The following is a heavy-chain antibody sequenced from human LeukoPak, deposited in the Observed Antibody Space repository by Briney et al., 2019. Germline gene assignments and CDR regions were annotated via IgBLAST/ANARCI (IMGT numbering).Heavy chain of an antibody. J-gene: IGHJ4*02. D-gene: IGHD4-11*01. CDR2: IWHDGSDK. V-gene: IGHV3-33*06. CDR3: AKYAQRGFDNSNSLGY. CDR1: GFTFSHYG. Sequence: GGSLRLSCAASGFTFSHYGMHWVRQAPGKGLEWVAVIWHDGSDKYYADSVKGRFTISRDNSKNTVYLHMHSMRAEDTAIYYCAKYAQRGFDNSNSLGYWGQGTMVTVSS.